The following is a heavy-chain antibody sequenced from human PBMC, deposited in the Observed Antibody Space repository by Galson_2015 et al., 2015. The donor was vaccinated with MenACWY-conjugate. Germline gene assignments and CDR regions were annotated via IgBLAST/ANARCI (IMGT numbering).Heavy chain of an antibody. CDR1: GDGASSVSAA. J-gene: IGHJ4*02. CDR3: AKEGAGLLG. D-gene: IGHD2-15*01. Sequence: CVISGDGASSVSAAWNWIRQSPSSGLEWLGRTYSRTKWNNDYAQSEKSRLIISPDTSKNQFSLQLNSVTPEDTAVYYCAKEGAGLLGWGQGTLVTVSS. V-gene: IGHV6-1*01. CDR2: TYSRTKWNN.